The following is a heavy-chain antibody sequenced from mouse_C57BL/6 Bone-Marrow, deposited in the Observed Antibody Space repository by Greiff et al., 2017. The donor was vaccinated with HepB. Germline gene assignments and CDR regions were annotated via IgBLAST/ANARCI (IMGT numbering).Heavy chain of an antibody. Sequence: EVQVVESGGGLVQPKGSLKLSCAASGFSFNTYAMNWVRQAPGKGLEWVARIRSKSNNYATYYADSVKDRFTISRDDSESMLYLQMNNLKTEDTAMYYCVRCGVLRSPGYFDVWGTGTTVTVSS. CDR2: IRSKSNNYAT. CDR3: VRCGVLRSPGYFDV. CDR1: GFSFNTYA. J-gene: IGHJ1*03. V-gene: IGHV10-1*01. D-gene: IGHD1-1*01.